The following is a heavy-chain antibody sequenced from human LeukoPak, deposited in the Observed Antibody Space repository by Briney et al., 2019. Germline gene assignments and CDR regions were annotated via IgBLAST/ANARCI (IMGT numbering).Heavy chain of an antibody. CDR2: IRSKADSYAR. J-gene: IGHJ4*02. CDR1: GFTFSGST. CDR3: TRSYYYDSSGYDTDFDY. V-gene: IGHV3-73*01. D-gene: IGHD3-22*01. Sequence: GGSLRLSCAASGFTFSGSTMHWVRQASGKGLEWAGRIRSKADSYARAYAASVKGRFTISREDSKSTAHLQLNSLKTEDTAVYYCTRSYYYDSSGYDTDFDYWGQGTLVTVSS.